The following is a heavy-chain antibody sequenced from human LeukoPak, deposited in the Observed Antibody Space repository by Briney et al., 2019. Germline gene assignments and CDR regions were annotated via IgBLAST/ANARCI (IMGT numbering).Heavy chain of an antibody. CDR3: ARSPGGCSSTSCSDNWFDP. CDR1: GGSMSSGGYY. V-gene: IGHV4-31*03. Sequence: PSETLSLTCTVSGGSMSSGGYYWSWIRQHPGKGLEWIGYIYYSGSTYYNPSLKSRVSISVDTSRNQFSLLLTSVTAADTAVYYCARSPGGCSSTSCSDNWFDPWGQGTLVTVSS. J-gene: IGHJ5*02. D-gene: IGHD2-2*01. CDR2: IYYSGST.